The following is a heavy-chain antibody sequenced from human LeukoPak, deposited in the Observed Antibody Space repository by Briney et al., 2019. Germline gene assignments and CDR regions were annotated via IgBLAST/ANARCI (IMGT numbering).Heavy chain of an antibody. V-gene: IGHV3-30*02. CDR3: AKNYGFDY. J-gene: IGHJ4*02. Sequence: PGGSLRLSCAASGFTFSSYGMHWDRQAPGKGLEWVAFIRYDGSDKYYADSVKGRFTISRDNSKNTLYLQMNSLRVEDTAVYYCAKNYGFDYWGQGTLVTVSS. CDR1: GFTFSSYG. CDR2: IRYDGSDK. D-gene: IGHD3-10*01.